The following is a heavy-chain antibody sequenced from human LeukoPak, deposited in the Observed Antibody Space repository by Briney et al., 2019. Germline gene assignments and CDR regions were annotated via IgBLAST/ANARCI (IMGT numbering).Heavy chain of an antibody. CDR3: AKANDYYDSSGYDY. CDR1: GFTFSSYA. CDR2: ISGSGGST. V-gene: IGHV3-23*01. D-gene: IGHD3-22*01. Sequence: GGSLRLSCAASGFTFSSYAMSWVRQAPGEGLEWVSAISGSGGSTYYADSVKGRFTISRDNSKNTLYLQMNSLRAEDTAVYYCAKANDYYDSSGYDYWGQGTLVTVSS. J-gene: IGHJ4*02.